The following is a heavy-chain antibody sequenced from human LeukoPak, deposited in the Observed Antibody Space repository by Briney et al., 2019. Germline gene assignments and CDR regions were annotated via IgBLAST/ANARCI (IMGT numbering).Heavy chain of an antibody. D-gene: IGHD3-16*02. CDR1: GFTFSNYW. Sequence: GGSLRLSCAASGFTFSNYWMTWVRQAPGRGLEWVANIRQDGSEKYYVDSVKGRFTISRDNAKNSLYLQMDSLRAEDTAVYYCARDYVWGSDRYTDYWGQGTLVTVSS. CDR3: ARDYVWGSDRYTDY. J-gene: IGHJ4*02. V-gene: IGHV3-7*05. CDR2: IRQDGSEK.